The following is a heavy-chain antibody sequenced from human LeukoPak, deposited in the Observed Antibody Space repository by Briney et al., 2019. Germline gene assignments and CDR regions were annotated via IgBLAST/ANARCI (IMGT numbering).Heavy chain of an antibody. J-gene: IGHJ4*02. D-gene: IGHD5-12*01. V-gene: IGHV3-48*01. CDR2: LSSDSATK. CDR1: GFTFSNYN. CDR3: ARGNSGSKD. Sequence: GGSLRLSCAASGFTFSNYNMNWVRQAPGKGLEWVSYLSSDSATKYYPDSVKGRFTISRDNAKDSLYLQMNSLRAEDTAVYYCARGNSGSKDWGQGTLVTVSS.